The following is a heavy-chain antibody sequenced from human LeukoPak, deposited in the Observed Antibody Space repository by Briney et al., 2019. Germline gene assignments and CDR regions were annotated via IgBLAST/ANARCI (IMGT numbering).Heavy chain of an antibody. V-gene: IGHV4-39*01. Sequence: SETLSLTCAVYGGSFSGYYWGWIRQPPGKGLDWIGSIYYSGSTYYNPSLKRRVTISVDTSKNQFSLKLNSVTAADTAVYYCASLRERSYYARGFDYWGQETLVTVSS. D-gene: IGHD1-26*01. CDR3: ASLRERSYYARGFDY. J-gene: IGHJ4*02. CDR1: GGSFSGYY. CDR2: IYYSGST.